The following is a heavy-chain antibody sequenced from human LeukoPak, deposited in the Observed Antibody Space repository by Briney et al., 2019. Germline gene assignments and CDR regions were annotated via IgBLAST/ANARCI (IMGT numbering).Heavy chain of an antibody. CDR2: ISWNGGTI. J-gene: IGHJ5*02. CDR1: EFTFDDYA. CDR3: AKKAHKAPGVAAAGTTWFDP. V-gene: IGHV3-9*01. Sequence: PGRSLRLSCAASEFTFDDYALHWVRQAPGKGLEWVSGISWNGGTIGYADSVKGRFTISRDNAKNTLYLQMNSLRAEDTAVYYCAKKAHKAPGVAAAGTTWFDPWGQGTLVTVSS. D-gene: IGHD6-13*01.